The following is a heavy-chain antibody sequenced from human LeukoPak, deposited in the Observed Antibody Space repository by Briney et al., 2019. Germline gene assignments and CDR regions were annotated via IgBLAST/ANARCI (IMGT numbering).Heavy chain of an antibody. CDR2: ISSSSGSK. D-gene: IGHD3-10*02. V-gene: IGHV3-21*01. J-gene: IGHJ5*02. Sequence: GRSLRLSCAASGFAFSSYSMNWVRQAPGKGLEWVSSISSSSGSKYYSDSLKGRFTISRDNAKDLLYLQMNSLRAEDTAVYYCARDLHVRGIITNTNWFDPWGQGTLVTVSS. CDR1: GFAFSSYS. CDR3: ARDLHVRGIITNTNWFDP.